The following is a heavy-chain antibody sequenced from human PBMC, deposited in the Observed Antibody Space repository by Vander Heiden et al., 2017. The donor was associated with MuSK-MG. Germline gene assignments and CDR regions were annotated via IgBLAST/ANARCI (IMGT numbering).Heavy chain of an antibody. CDR2: VYYSGSP. J-gene: IGHJ3*02. CDR1: GGSISSGGYY. Sequence: QVQLQESGSGLVKPSETLSLTCTVYGGSISSGGYYWSWIRQHPGKGLELIGYVYYSGSPYYNPSLKSRVTISVDTSKNQFSLKLSSVTAADTAVYYCARHITMIVVPNDAFDIWGQGTMVTVSS. CDR3: ARHITMIVVPNDAFDI. V-gene: IGHV4-31*03. D-gene: IGHD3-22*01.